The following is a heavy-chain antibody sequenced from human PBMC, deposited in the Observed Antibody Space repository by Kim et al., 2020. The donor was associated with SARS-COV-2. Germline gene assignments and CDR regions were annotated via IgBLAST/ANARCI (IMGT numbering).Heavy chain of an antibody. Sequence: YVDSVKGRFTISRDNAKNSLYLQMNSLRAEDTAVYYCARDPTSLDAFDIWGQGTMVTVSS. CDR3: ARDPTSLDAFDI. J-gene: IGHJ3*02. V-gene: IGHV3-7*03.